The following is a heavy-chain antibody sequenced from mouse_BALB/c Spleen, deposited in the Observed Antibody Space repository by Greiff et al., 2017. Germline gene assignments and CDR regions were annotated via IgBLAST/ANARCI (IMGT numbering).Heavy chain of an antibody. CDR3: ARRGYGYDGGFAY. Sequence: EVQLQESGGGLVQPGGSRKLSCAASGFTFSSFGMHWVRQAPEKGLEWVAYISSGSSTIYYADTVKGRFTISRDNPKNTLFLQMTSLRSEDTAMYYCARRGYGYDGGFAYWGQGTLVTVSA. D-gene: IGHD2-2*01. CDR1: GFTFSSFG. J-gene: IGHJ3*01. CDR2: ISSGSSTI. V-gene: IGHV5-17*02.